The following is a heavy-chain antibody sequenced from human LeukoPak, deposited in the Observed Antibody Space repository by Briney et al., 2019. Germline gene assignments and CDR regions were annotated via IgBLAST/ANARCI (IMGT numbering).Heavy chain of an antibody. CDR2: LFSGGNT. J-gene: IGHJ6*02. Sequence: GGSLRLSCAASGFSVSNNYMSWVRQAAGKGLEWVSVLFSGGNTYYADSVKGRFTISRDNSKNTLYLQMNSLRAEDTAVYYSARESGFGALFPHCMDVWGQGTTVTVSS. V-gene: IGHV3-53*01. CDR3: ARESGFGALFPHCMDV. CDR1: GFSVSNNY. D-gene: IGHD3-10*01.